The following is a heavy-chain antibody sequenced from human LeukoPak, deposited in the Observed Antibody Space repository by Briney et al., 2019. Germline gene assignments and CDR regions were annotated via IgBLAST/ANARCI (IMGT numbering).Heavy chain of an antibody. CDR3: AREMTNWFDP. CDR1: GYSISSGYY. Sequence: SETLSLTCTVSGYSISSGYYWGWIRQPPGKGLEWIGSIYHSGSTYYNPSLKSRVTISVDTSKNQFSLKLSSVTAAETAVYYCAREMTNWFDPWGQGTLVTVSS. V-gene: IGHV4-38-2*02. J-gene: IGHJ5*02. CDR2: IYHSGST.